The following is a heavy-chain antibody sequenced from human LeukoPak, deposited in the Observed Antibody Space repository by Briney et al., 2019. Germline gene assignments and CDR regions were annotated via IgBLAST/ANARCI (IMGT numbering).Heavy chain of an antibody. CDR2: ISYDGSNK. V-gene: IGHV3-30*04. CDR3: ARDTYGSDY. Sequence: GGSLRLSCAASGFIFSNYAMHWVRQAPGKGLEWLIFISYDGSNKYYADSVKGRFTISRDNSKNTLYLQMNSLRAEDTAVHYCARDTYGSDYWGQGTLVTVSS. J-gene: IGHJ4*02. D-gene: IGHD3-10*01. CDR1: GFIFSNYA.